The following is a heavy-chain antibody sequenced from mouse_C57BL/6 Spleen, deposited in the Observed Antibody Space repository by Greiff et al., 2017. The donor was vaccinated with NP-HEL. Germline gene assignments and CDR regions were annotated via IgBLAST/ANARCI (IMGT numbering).Heavy chain of an antibody. J-gene: IGHJ1*03. D-gene: IGHD1-1*01. CDR3: ARGGSSYGYWYFDV. CDR2: ISYDGSN. CDR1: GYSITSGYY. V-gene: IGHV3-6*01. Sequence: EVQLQESGPGLVKPSQSLSLTCSVTGYSITSGYYWNWIRQFPGNKLEWMGYISYDGSNNYNPSLKNRISITRDTSKNQFFLKLNSVTTEDTATYYCARGGSSYGYWYFDVWGTGTTVTVSS.